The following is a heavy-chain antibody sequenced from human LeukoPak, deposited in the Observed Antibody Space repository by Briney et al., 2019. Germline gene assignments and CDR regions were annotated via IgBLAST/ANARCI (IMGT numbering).Heavy chain of an antibody. V-gene: IGHV3-7*05. CDR2: IKQDGSET. J-gene: IGHJ4*02. CDR1: GFTFSSCW. D-gene: IGHD7-27*01. CDR3: ARFSGMGSNWGGDY. Sequence: PGGSLRLSCAASGFTFSSCWMCWVRQIPGKGLEWVANIKQDGSETHYVDSVKGRFTISRDNSKNSLFLQMNSLRAEDTAVYYCARFSGMGSNWGGDYWGQGTLVTVSS.